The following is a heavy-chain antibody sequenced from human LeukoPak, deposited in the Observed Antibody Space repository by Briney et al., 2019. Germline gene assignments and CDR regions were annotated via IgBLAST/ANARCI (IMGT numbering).Heavy chain of an antibody. CDR2: IIPIFGTA. CDR3: ARNPPELRFLEWSNLYFDY. D-gene: IGHD3-3*01. Sequence: SVKVSCKASGGTFSSYAISWVRQAPGQGLEWMGGIIPIFGTANYAQKFQGRVTVTTDESTSTAYMELSSLRSEDTAVYYCARNPPELRFLEWSNLYFDYWGQGTLVTVSS. V-gene: IGHV1-69*05. CDR1: GGTFSSYA. J-gene: IGHJ4*02.